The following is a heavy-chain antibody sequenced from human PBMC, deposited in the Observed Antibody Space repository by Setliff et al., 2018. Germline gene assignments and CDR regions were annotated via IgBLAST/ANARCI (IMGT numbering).Heavy chain of an antibody. CDR1: GFSFSNTK. CDR2: IKSAADGGTT. Sequence: PGGSLRLSCLASGFSFSNTKMSWIRQAPGKGLEWVGRIKSAADGGTTDYAAPVKGRFTISRDDSKNTLYLQMNSLKTEDTAVYYCTTPETQGDYWGQGTLVTVSS. J-gene: IGHJ4*02. V-gene: IGHV3-15*01. CDR3: TTPETQGDY.